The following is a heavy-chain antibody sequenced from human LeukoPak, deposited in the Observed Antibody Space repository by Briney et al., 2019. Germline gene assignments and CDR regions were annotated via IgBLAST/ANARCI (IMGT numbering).Heavy chain of an antibody. Sequence: PSETLSLTCTVSGGSISRYHWSWVRQPPGKGLEWIGYIYSSGSTNYNPSLKSRVTISVDTSKNQFSLKLSSVTAADTAVYYCATWQRDYDSSGPLTSWGQGTLVTVSS. V-gene: IGHV4-4*08. CDR2: IYSSGST. CDR1: GGSISRYH. CDR3: ATWQRDYDSSGPLTS. D-gene: IGHD3-22*01. J-gene: IGHJ4*02.